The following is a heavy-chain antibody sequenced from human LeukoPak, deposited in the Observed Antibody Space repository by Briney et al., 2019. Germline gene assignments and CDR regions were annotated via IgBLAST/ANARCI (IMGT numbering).Heavy chain of an antibody. CDR2: IIPIFGTA. D-gene: IGHD5-18*01. CDR1: GGTFSSYA. CDR3: ARGPRGYSYGYVNYFDY. J-gene: IGHJ4*02. Sequence: SVKVSCKASGGTFSSYAISWVRQAPGQGLEWMGGIIPIFGTANYAQKFQGRVTITADESTSTAYMELSSLRSEDTAVYYCARGPRGYSYGYVNYFDYWGQGTLVTVSS. V-gene: IGHV1-69*13.